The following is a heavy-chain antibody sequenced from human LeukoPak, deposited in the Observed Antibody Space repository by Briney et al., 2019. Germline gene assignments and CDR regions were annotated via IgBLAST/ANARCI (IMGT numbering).Heavy chain of an antibody. J-gene: IGHJ6*02. CDR3: ARAEYSYGYSQTYYYYGMDV. CDR1: GYTFTGYY. Sequence: ASVKVSCKASGYTFTGYYMHWVRQAPGQGLEWMGRIDPNSGGTNYAQKFQGRVTMTRDTSISTAYMELSRLRSDDTAVYYCARAEYSYGYSQTYYYYGMDVWGQGTTVTVSS. D-gene: IGHD5-18*01. V-gene: IGHV1-2*06. CDR2: IDPNSGGT.